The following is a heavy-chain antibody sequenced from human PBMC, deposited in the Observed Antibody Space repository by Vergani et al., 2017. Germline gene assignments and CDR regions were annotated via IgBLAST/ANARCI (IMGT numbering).Heavy chain of an antibody. CDR2: MNPNSGNT. V-gene: IGHV1-8*01. Sequence: QVQLVQSGAEVKKPGASVKVSCKASGYTFTSYDINWVRQATGQGLEWMGWMNPNSGNTGYAQKFQGRVTMTRNTSISTAYMELSSLRSEDTAVYYCAKKSSSSGWFDASFDYWGQGTLVTVSS. D-gene: IGHD6-19*01. CDR3: AKKSSSSGWFDASFDY. J-gene: IGHJ4*02. CDR1: GYTFTSYD.